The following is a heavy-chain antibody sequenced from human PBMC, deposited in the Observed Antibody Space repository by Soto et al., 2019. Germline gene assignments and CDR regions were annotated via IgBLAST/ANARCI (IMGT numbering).Heavy chain of an antibody. CDR1: GFTFDDYA. CDR3: TKDIAGKGSFYYFQGMDV. V-gene: IGHV3-9*01. J-gene: IGHJ6*01. Sequence: EVQLVESGGGLVQPGRPLRLSCAASGFTFDDYAMHWVRQAPGKGLEWVAGISWNGGSITYADSVKARFTISRDNAKNSLYLQMNSLRGDDTALYYCTKDIAGKGSFYYFQGMDVW. CDR2: ISWNGGSI.